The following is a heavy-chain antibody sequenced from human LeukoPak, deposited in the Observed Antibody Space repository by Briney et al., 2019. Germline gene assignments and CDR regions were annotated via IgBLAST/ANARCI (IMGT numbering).Heavy chain of an antibody. D-gene: IGHD3-22*01. Sequence: GGSLRLSCAASGFTFSSYAMSWVRQAPGKGLEWVSAISGSGGSTYYADSVKGRFTISRDNSKNTLYPQMNSLRAEDTAVYYCAKDLDYYDSSGYYRLFDYWGQGTLVAVSS. J-gene: IGHJ4*02. CDR1: GFTFSSYA. CDR3: AKDLDYYDSSGYYRLFDY. CDR2: ISGSGGST. V-gene: IGHV3-23*01.